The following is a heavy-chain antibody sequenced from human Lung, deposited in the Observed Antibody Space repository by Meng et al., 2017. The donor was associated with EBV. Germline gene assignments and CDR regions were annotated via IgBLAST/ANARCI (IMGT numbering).Heavy chain of an antibody. CDR1: GASISSAYNY. CDR3: ARVVAGRYNWFDP. D-gene: IGHD6-6*01. CDR2: IYYSGST. V-gene: IGHV4-31*01. J-gene: IGHJ5*02. Sequence: QVQLQESGPRLGEPSQNPSLICTVSGASISSAYNYWTWIRQRPGRGLEWIGYIYYSGSTYYNPSLKSLVTISVDTSKNQFSLKLSSVTAADTAVYYCARVVAGRYNWFDPWGQGTLVTVSS.